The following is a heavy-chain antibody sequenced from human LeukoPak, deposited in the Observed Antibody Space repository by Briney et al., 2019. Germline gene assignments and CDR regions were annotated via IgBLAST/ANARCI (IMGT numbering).Heavy chain of an antibody. CDR3: GRHAYGGSPPLS. CDR1: GFTVRDGY. J-gene: IGHJ4*02. Sequence: GGSLRLSCAASGFTVRDGYMSWVRQAPGKRLEWLAFIYVSGTTFYAASVKGRFTISRDNAKNTVYLQMNNLRAEDTALYYCGRHAYGGSPPLSWGQGALVTVSS. CDR2: IYVSGTT. D-gene: IGHD3-10*01. V-gene: IGHV3-53*01.